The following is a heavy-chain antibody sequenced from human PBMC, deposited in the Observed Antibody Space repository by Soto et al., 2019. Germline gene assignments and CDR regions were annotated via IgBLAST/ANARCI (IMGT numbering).Heavy chain of an antibody. Sequence: SDTLSLTCAVSGGSISSNNWWSWVRQAPGKGLEWIGEIYHSGRTSYNPSLRSRVTMSVDKSKNQFSLIVTSVTAADTAVYYCTKDGSGHPYYSDNWGPGTLVTVS. CDR2: IYHSGRT. J-gene: IGHJ4*02. CDR1: GGSISSNNW. CDR3: TKDGSGHPYYSDN. V-gene: IGHV4-4*02. D-gene: IGHD3-3*01.